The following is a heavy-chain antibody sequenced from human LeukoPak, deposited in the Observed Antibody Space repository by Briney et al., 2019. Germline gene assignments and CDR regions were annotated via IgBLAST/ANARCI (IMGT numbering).Heavy chain of an antibody. CDR3: AGVLHKINYDSSDYYGY. J-gene: IGHJ4*02. CDR2: ISSGSSTI. CDR1: GFTFSSYS. Sequence: GSLRLSCAASGFTFSSYSMNWVRQAPGKGLEWISYISSGSSTIYYADSVKGRFTISRDNAKNSLYLQMNSLRAEDTAVYYCAGVLHKINYDSSDYYGYWGQGTLVTVSS. V-gene: IGHV3-48*01. D-gene: IGHD3-22*01.